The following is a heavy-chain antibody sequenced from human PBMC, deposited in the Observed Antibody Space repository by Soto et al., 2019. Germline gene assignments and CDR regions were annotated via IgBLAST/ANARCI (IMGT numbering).Heavy chain of an antibody. D-gene: IGHD6-19*01. Sequence: GGSLRLSCTASGFTFSRHAMTWVRQAPGKGLEWVGRTRSKVNSYTTEYAASVKGRFTISRDDSKNSLYLQMNSLKTEDTAVYYCARVGKAVAASGDSHDYWSQGTLVTVSS. CDR2: TRSKVNSYTT. V-gene: IGHV3-72*01. CDR1: GFTFSRHA. J-gene: IGHJ4*02. CDR3: ARVGKAVAASGDSHDY.